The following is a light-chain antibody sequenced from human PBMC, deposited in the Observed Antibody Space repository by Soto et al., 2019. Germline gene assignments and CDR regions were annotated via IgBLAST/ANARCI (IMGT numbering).Light chain of an antibody. Sequence: SVLTHPASVSGSPGQSITISCTGTSSDVGGYDYVHWYQHHPGKAPKLMIYEVSNRPSGVSNRFSGSKSGNTASLTISGLQAEDEADYYCSSYTSITTLDVFGTGTKVTVL. V-gene: IGLV2-14*01. CDR1: SSDVGGYDY. J-gene: IGLJ1*01. CDR3: SSYTSITTLDV. CDR2: EVS.